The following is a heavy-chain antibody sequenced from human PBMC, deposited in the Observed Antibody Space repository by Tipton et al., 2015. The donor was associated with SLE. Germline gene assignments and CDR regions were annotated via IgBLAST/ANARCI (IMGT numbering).Heavy chain of an antibody. J-gene: IGHJ6*02. CDR2: IYHLGST. CDR3: ARQRLRLLSPLDA. D-gene: IGHD3-10*01. Sequence: TLSLTCSVSGGSISSFYWSWIRQTPGKRLEWIGYIYHLGSTEYNPSPESRVTILVDTSKNQFSLNLRSVTPADTAIYYCARQRLRLLSPLDAWGQGTTVTVS. CDR1: GGSISSFY. V-gene: IGHV4-59*01.